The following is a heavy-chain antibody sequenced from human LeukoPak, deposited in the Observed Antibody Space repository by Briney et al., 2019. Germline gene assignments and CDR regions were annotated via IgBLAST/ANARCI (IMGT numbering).Heavy chain of an antibody. J-gene: IGHJ6*03. CDR1: GESFKDYY. CDR2: INHSGSS. Sequence: SETLSLTCAVYGESFKDYYWNWIRQPPGKGLEWIGEINHSGSSNYNPSLKSRVTISVDTSKNQFSLKLSSVTAADTAVYYCARYRIAPRYYYYMDVWGKGTTVTISS. V-gene: IGHV4-34*01. CDR3: ARYRIAPRYYYYMDV. D-gene: IGHD2-15*01.